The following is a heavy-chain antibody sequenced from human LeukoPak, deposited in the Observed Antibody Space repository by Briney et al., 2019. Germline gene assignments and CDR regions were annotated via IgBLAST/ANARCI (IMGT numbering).Heavy chain of an antibody. CDR3: ARGVPAALGNWFDP. CDR1: GGSISSGSYY. V-gene: IGHV4-61*02. Sequence: SQTLFLTCTVSGGSISSGSYYWSWIRQPAGKGLEWIGRIYTSGSTNYNPSLKSRVTISVDTSKNQFSLKLSSVTAADTAVYYCARGVPAALGNWFDPWGQGTLVTVSS. D-gene: IGHD2-2*01. J-gene: IGHJ5*02. CDR2: IYTSGST.